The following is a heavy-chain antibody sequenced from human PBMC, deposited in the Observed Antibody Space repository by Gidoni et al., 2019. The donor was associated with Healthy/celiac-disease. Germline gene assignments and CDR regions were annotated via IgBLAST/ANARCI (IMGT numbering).Heavy chain of an antibody. Sequence: QVQLVQSVAEVKKPGASVKVSCTASGYTFTSYYMHWVRQATGQGLEWMGRINPSGGSTSYAQKFQGRVTMTRDTSTSTVYMEMSSLRSEDTAVYDCARVDRGSSRNNWFDPWGQGTLVTVSS. J-gene: IGHJ5*02. CDR1: GYTFTSYY. V-gene: IGHV1-46*01. D-gene: IGHD6-13*01. CDR2: INPSGGST. CDR3: ARVDRGSSRNNWFDP.